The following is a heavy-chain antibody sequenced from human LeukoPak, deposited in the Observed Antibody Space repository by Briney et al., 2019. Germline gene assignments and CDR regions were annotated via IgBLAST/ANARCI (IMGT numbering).Heavy chain of an antibody. Sequence: GGSLRLSCAASGFTFSSYSMNWVRQAPGKGLEWVSYISSSSSTIYYADSAKGRFTISRDNAKNSLYLQMNSLRAEDTAVYYCARGSPYGDYKDDAFDIWGQGTMVTVSS. D-gene: IGHD4-17*01. V-gene: IGHV3-48*04. CDR3: ARGSPYGDYKDDAFDI. CDR2: ISSSSSTI. CDR1: GFTFSSYS. J-gene: IGHJ3*02.